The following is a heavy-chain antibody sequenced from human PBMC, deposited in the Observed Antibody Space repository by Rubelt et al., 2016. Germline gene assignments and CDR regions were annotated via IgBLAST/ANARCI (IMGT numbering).Heavy chain of an antibody. CDR3: ARGGDMDV. V-gene: IGHV3-66*03. Sequence: EVQLVESGGGLIQPGGSLRLSCAASGFSVRSSYMSWVRQAPGKGLEGVSLIISTSDAYYTDSVRGRFTISRDNSKNTLYLHMNSLRPEDTAVYYCARGGDMDVWCQGTTVTVSS. J-gene: IGHJ6*02. D-gene: IGHD3-16*01. CDR1: GFSVRSSY. CDR2: IISTSDA.